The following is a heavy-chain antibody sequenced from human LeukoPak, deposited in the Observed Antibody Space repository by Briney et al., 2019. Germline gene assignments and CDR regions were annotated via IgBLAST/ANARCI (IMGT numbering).Heavy chain of an antibody. CDR3: AREVVAGDDAFDI. Sequence: SQTLSLTCAISGDSVSSNSAAWNWIRQSPSRGLEWLGRTYYRSKWYNDYALSVESRITINPDTSKNQFPLRLNSVTPEDTAVYYCAREVVAGDDAFDIWGQGTMVTVSS. D-gene: IGHD2-15*01. CDR1: GDSVSSNSAA. CDR2: TYYRSKWYN. J-gene: IGHJ3*02. V-gene: IGHV6-1*01.